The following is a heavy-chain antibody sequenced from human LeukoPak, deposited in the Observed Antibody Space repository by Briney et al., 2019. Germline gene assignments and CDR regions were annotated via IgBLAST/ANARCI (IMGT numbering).Heavy chain of an antibody. Sequence: GGSLRLSCAASGFTFSSYSMNWVRQAPGKGLEWVSDISSGGGSTYYADSVKGRFTISRDNSKNTLYLQMNSLRAEDTAVYYCAKVSRSSGLDWGQGTRVTVSS. CDR3: AKVSRSSGLD. V-gene: IGHV3-23*01. CDR2: ISSGGGST. D-gene: IGHD6-19*01. J-gene: IGHJ4*02. CDR1: GFTFSSYS.